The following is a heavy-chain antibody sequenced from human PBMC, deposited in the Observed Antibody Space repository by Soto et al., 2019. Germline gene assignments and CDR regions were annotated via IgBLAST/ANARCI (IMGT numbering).Heavy chain of an antibody. CDR3: ARPIVPAIQNHPYYYYGLDV. J-gene: IGHJ6*02. CDR1: GFTFSNYA. V-gene: IGHV3-30-3*01. CDR2: VSFDGSNS. Sequence: DSGGGVVQPGRSLRLSCAASGFTFSNYAMHWVRQAPGKGLDWVAVVSFDGSNSYYADSVKGRFTISRDNSKNTLFLQMNSLRPEDTAVYFCARPIVPAIQNHPYYYYGLDVWGQGTTVTVSS. D-gene: IGHD2-2*01.